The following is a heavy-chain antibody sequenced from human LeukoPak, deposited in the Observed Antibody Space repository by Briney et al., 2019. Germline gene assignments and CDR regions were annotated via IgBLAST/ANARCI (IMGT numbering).Heavy chain of an antibody. Sequence: GGSLRLSCAASGFTFSSYEMNWVRQAPGKGLEWGSYISSSDSTIYYADSVKGRFTISRNNAKNSLYLQMNSLRAEDTAIYYCAREQVVVAAPDYWGQGTLVTVSS. CDR3: AREQVVVAAPDY. V-gene: IGHV3-48*03. CDR2: ISSSDSTI. J-gene: IGHJ4*02. CDR1: GFTFSSYE. D-gene: IGHD2-15*01.